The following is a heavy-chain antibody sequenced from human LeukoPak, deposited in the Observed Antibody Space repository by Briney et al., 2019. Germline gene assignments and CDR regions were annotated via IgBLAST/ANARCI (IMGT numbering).Heavy chain of an antibody. Sequence: SETLSLTCAVYGGSFSGYYWSWIRQPPGKGLEWIGEINHSGSTNYNPSLKSRVTISVDTSKNQFSLKLSSVTAADTAVYYCARHREILRKRRWFDPWGQGTLVTVSS. CDR3: ARHREILRKRRWFDP. CDR2: INHSGST. V-gene: IGHV4-34*01. D-gene: IGHD3-10*01. CDR1: GGSFSGYY. J-gene: IGHJ5*02.